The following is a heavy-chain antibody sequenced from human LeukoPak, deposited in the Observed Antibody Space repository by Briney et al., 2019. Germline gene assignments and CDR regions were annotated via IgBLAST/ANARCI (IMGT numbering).Heavy chain of an antibody. CDR3: ARQDYCSTTGCSYYFDY. Sequence: PSDTLSLTCTVSGGSISSSRYYWAWIRQPPGKGLEWIVRMYYSGSTYYNPSFQSRLTISVDKSKNQYSLKLSSVTAADTAVYYCARQDYCSTTGCSYYFDYWGQGIMLTVSS. V-gene: IGHV4-39*01. J-gene: IGHJ4*02. CDR2: MYYSGST. D-gene: IGHD2-2*01. CDR1: GGSISSSRYY.